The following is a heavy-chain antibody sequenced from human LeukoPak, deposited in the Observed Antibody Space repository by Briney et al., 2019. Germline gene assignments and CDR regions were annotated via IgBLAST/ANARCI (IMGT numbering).Heavy chain of an antibody. D-gene: IGHD3-16*02. CDR1: GFTFSRYS. V-gene: IGHV3-21*01. Sequence: GSLRLSCAASGFTFSRYSMNWVRQAPGKGLEWVSSISGSSIYKYYADSVKGRFTISRDNAKNSLYLQMNSLRAEDTAVYYCARDAPRNSGSSLIYWGQGTLVTVSS. J-gene: IGHJ4*02. CDR3: ARDAPRNSGSSLIY. CDR2: ISGSSIYK.